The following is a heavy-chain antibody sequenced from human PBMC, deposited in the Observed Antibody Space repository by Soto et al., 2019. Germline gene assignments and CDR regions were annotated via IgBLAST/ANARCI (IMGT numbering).Heavy chain of an antibody. Sequence: GSLRLSCAASGFDVSKKYMTWVRQAPGKGLEWVSVLYVRGDTYYADSVKGRFIISRDNSKNTVYLQMNNLRAEDTAVYYCARELDSSGYILTYWGRGTLVTVSS. CDR1: GFDVSKKY. J-gene: IGHJ4*02. V-gene: IGHV3-53*01. D-gene: IGHD3-22*01. CDR3: ARELDSSGYILTY. CDR2: LYVRGDT.